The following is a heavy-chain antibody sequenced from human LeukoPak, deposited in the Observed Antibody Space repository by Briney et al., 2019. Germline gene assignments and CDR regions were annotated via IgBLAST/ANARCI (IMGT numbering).Heavy chain of an antibody. CDR3: AKDRWFDL. Sequence: PGGSLRLSCAASGFTFSRYAMRWVRQAPGKGLDWVSAISCRCGTTYYPDSVKGRFTISRDNSKNTLYLQMNSLRAEDTAVYYCAKDRWFDLWGQGTLVTVSS. CDR2: ISCRCGTT. V-gene: IGHV3-23*01. CDR1: GFTFSRYA. J-gene: IGHJ5*02.